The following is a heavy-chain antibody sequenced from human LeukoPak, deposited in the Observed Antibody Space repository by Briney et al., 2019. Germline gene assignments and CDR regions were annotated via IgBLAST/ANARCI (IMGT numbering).Heavy chain of an antibody. J-gene: IGHJ4*02. D-gene: IGHD6-13*01. CDR2: IYTSGST. CDR1: GGSISSYY. CDR3: AKLLEQQQVYYFDF. V-gene: IGHV4-4*07. Sequence: TSETLSLTCTVSGGSISSYYWSWIRQPAGKGLEWIGRIYTSGSTNYNPSLKSRVTMSVDTSKNQFSLKLSSVTAADTAVYYCAKLLEQQQVYYFDFWGQGALVTVSS.